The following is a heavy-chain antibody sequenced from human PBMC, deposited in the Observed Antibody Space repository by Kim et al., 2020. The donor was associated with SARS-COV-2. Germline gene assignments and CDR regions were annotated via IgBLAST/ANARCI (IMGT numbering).Heavy chain of an antibody. CDR3: AREGHSSGRAGTFDY. CDR2: ISADESNK. V-gene: IGHV3-30*03. J-gene: IGHJ4*02. CDR1: GFTFGSAH. Sequence: GGSLRLSCAGSGFTFGSAHMHWVRQAPGKGLEWVALISADESNKDYVDSVKGRFTVSRDNSQNTLFLQIDSLRAEDMAVYYCAREGHSSGRAGTFDYWGQGTLVTVSS. D-gene: IGHD6-19*01.